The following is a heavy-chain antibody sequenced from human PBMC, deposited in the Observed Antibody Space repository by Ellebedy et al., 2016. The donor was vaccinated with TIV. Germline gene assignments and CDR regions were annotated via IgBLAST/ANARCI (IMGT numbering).Heavy chain of an antibody. D-gene: IGHD5-24*01. CDR1: GGSINSDNY. Sequence: MPSETLSLTCGVSGGSINSDNYWSWVRQPPGKGLEWIGSIYHSGYTYYSPSLKSRVTMSVDTSKNQFSLKLSSVTAADTAVYYCASGRWLPLPGSWGQGTLVTVSS. J-gene: IGHJ5*02. CDR3: ASGRWLPLPGS. V-gene: IGHV4-38-2*01. CDR2: IYHSGYT.